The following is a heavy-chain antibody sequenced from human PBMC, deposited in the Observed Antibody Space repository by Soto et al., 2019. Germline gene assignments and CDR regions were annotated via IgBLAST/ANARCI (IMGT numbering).Heavy chain of an antibody. CDR1: GFTISTYD. J-gene: IGHJ5*02. D-gene: IGHD6-13*01. V-gene: IGHV3-13*01. CDR3: ARDIQGSTWYVELDL. CDR2: IGVAGDT. Sequence: EVQLVESGGGLVQPGGSLRLSCAASGFTISTYDMHWVRQATGKGLEWVSGIGVAGDTHYAGSVKGRFTISRENAKNSLYLQMNSLRAEDTAVYYCARDIQGSTWYVELDLWGQATLVTVSS.